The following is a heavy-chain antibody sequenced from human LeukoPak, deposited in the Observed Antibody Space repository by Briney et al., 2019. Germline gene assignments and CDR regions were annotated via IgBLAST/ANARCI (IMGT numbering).Heavy chain of an antibody. CDR3: ARAPLGDSRGWLDY. D-gene: IGHD6-19*01. V-gene: IGHV2-5*02. Sequence: SGPTLVKPTQTLTLTCTFSGFSLSTSGVGVGWIRQPPGKALEWLALIYWDDDKRYSPSLKSRLTITKDTSKNQVVLTMTNMDPVDTATYYCARAPLGDSRGWLDYWGQGTLVTVSS. J-gene: IGHJ4*02. CDR2: IYWDDDK. CDR1: GFSLSTSGVG.